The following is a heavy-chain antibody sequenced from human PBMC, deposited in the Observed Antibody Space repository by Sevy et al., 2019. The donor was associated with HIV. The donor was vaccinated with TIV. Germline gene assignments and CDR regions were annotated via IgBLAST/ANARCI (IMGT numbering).Heavy chain of an antibody. V-gene: IGHV3-30-3*01. CDR3: ANALRSDSSDYYYSDDYYHGMDV. CDR1: GFTFSNFA. D-gene: IGHD3-22*01. Sequence: GGSLRLSCAASGFTFSNFAMHWVRQAPGKGLEWVAVISYDGSNKYYADSVKGRFTISRDNSKNTLYLQMNSLRPEDTAVYYSANALRSDSSDYYYSDDYYHGMDVWGQGTTVTVSS. CDR2: ISYDGSNK. J-gene: IGHJ6*02.